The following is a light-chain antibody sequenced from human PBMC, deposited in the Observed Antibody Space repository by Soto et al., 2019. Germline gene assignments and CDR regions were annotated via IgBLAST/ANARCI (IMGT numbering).Light chain of an antibody. V-gene: IGLV2-14*01. J-gene: IGLJ1*01. CDR3: LSHTTSSSYV. CDR2: EVS. CDR1: SSDVGAYNR. Sequence: QSVLTQPASVSGSPGQSITISCTGTSSDVGAYNRVSWYQQHSGKAPKLMIYEVSNRPSGVFNRFSGSKSGNTASLTISGLQAEDEADYYCLSHTTSSSYVFGTGTKSPS.